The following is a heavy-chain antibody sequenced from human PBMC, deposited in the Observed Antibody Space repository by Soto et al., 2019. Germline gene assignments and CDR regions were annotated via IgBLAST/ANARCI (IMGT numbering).Heavy chain of an antibody. CDR3: ARDPLWGTAMVLWYFDL. Sequence: QVPLVESGGGVVQPGRSLRLSCAASGFTFSSYAMHWVRQAPGKGLEWVAVISYDGSNKYYADSVKGRFTISRDNSKNTLYLQMNRLRAEDTAVYYCARDPLWGTAMVLWYFDLWGRGTLVTVSS. CDR1: GFTFSSYA. J-gene: IGHJ2*01. CDR2: ISYDGSNK. V-gene: IGHV3-30-3*01. D-gene: IGHD5-18*01.